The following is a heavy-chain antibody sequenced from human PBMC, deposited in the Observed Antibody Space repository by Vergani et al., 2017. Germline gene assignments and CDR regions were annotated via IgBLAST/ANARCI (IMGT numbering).Heavy chain of an antibody. J-gene: IGHJ4*02. CDR3: ARDHPQPYYFDY. D-gene: IGHD1-14*01. CDR1: GFTFSSYS. CDR2: ISSSSSYI. Sequence: EVQLVESGGGLVKPGGSLRLSCAASGFTFSSYSMNWVRQAPGKGLEWVSSISSSSSYIYYADSVKGRFTLSRDNAKNSLYLQMNSLRAEDTAVYYCARDHPQPYYFDYWGQGTLVTVSS. V-gene: IGHV3-21*01.